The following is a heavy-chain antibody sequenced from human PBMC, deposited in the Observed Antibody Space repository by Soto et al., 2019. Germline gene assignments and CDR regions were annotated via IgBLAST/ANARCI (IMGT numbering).Heavy chain of an antibody. J-gene: IGHJ3*02. V-gene: IGHV1-69*01. CDR3: PRLGTYSSSWGDAFDI. CDR2: IIPIFGTA. D-gene: IGHD6-6*01. CDR1: GGTFSSYA. Sequence: QVQLVQSGAEVKKPGSSVKVSCKASGGTFSSYAISWVRQAPGQGLEWMGGIIPIFGTANYAQKFQGRVTITADESTSTAYMELSSLRSEDTAVYYCPRLGTYSSSWGDAFDIWGQGTMVTVSS.